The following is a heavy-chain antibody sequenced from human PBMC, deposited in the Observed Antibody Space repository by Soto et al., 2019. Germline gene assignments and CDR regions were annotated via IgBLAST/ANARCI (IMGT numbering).Heavy chain of an antibody. CDR1: GFTFPRFG. Sequence: QVQLVESGGGVVQPGRSLRLSCAASGFTFPRFGMHWVRQAPGKGLEWVALITYEGSQIYYADAVKGRFTISRDNGDNTLSLQRGNLRTEDTATYFCAKGRGEMNWANYYGLDVWGQGTTVTVSS. D-gene: IGHD7-27*01. CDR2: ITYEGSQI. J-gene: IGHJ6*02. V-gene: IGHV3-30*18. CDR3: AKGRGEMNWANYYGLDV.